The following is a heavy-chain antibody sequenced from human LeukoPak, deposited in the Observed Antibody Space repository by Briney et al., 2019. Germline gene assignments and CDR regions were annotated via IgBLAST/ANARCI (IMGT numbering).Heavy chain of an antibody. D-gene: IGHD3-10*01. CDR1: GFTFSDYA. Sequence: EPGGSLRLSCTASGFTFSDYAVSWVRQAPGKGLEWIGYIKSEAYGGTPEYASSVKARFTISRDDSKSIAYLQMDSLNTEDTALYYCSREDYYYGSLTHRGPDYWGQGTLVTVSS. CDR2: IKSEAYGGTP. J-gene: IGHJ4*02. V-gene: IGHV3-49*04. CDR3: SREDYYYGSLTHRGPDY.